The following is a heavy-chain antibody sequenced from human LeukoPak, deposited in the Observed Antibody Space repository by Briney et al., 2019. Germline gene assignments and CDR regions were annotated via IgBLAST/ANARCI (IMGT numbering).Heavy chain of an antibody. J-gene: IGHJ4*02. CDR3: ARLADTAMVASDY. CDR1: GYTFTNNE. Sequence: ASVKVSCKASGYTFTNNEISWVRQAPGQRLEWMGWISVYNGNTKYAQNLQGRVTMTTDTSTSTAYMELRSLRSDDTAVYYCARLADTAMVASDYWGQGTLVTVSS. D-gene: IGHD5-18*01. CDR2: ISVYNGNT. V-gene: IGHV1-18*01.